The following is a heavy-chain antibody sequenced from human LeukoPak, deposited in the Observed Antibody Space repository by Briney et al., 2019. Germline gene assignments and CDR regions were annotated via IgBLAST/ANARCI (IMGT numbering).Heavy chain of an antibody. CDR1: GFTLSSYW. V-gene: IGHV3-7*04. D-gene: IGHD2-15*01. J-gene: IGHJ5*02. CDR3: ARDRSPCSGGRCCSYNWFDP. CDR2: INQDGSEK. Sequence: PGGSLRLSCAASGFTLSSYWMTWVRQAPGKGLEWVANINQDGSEKYYVDSVKGRFSISRDNAKNSLFLQMNSLRAEDTAVYYCARDRSPCSGGRCCSYNWFDPWGQGTLVTVSS.